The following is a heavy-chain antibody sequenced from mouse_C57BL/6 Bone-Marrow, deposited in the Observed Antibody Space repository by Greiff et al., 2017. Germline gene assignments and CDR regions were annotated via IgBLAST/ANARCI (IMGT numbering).Heavy chain of an antibody. D-gene: IGHD1-1*01. V-gene: IGHV1-81*01. CDR3: ARCPITTVVATPDWYVDV. J-gene: IGHJ1*03. Sequence: QVQLKQSGAELARPGASVKLSCKASGYTFTSYGISWVKQRTGQGLEWIGEIYPRSGNTYYNEKFKGKATLTADKSSSTAYMELRSLTSEDSAVYFCARCPITTVVATPDWYVDVWGTGTTVTVSS. CDR2: IYPRSGNT. CDR1: GYTFTSYG.